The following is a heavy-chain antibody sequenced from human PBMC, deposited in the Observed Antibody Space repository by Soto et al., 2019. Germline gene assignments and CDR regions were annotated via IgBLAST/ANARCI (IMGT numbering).Heavy chain of an antibody. CDR1: GGSISSGDYY. J-gene: IGHJ4*02. V-gene: IGHV4-30-4*01. D-gene: IGHD2-2*01. CDR2: SYYSGST. CDR3: AREGTAIGSSTSCPIDY. Sequence: QVQLQESGPGLVKPSQTLSLTCTVSGGSISSGDYYWSWIRQPPGKGLEWIWYSYYSGSTYYNPSLKSRVTISVDTSKNQFSLKLSSVTAADTAVYYCAREGTAIGSSTSCPIDYWGQGTLVTVSS.